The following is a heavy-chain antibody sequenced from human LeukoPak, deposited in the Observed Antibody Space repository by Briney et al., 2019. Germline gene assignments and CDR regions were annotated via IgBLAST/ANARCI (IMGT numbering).Heavy chain of an antibody. CDR3: ARANSGSYKY. CDR2: ISSSGSTI. CDR1: GFTFSDYY. J-gene: IGHJ4*02. V-gene: IGHV3-11*04. Sequence: GGSLRLSCAASGFTFSDYYMSWLRQAPGKGVEGVSYISSSGSTICYADSVKGRFTISRDNAKNSLYLQMNSLRAEDTAVYYCARANSGSYKYWGQGTLVTVSS. D-gene: IGHD1-26*01.